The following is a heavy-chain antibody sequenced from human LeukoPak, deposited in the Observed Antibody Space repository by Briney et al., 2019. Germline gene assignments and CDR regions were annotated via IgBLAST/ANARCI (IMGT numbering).Heavy chain of an antibody. J-gene: IGHJ4*02. CDR1: RLTFDNYP. V-gene: IGHV3-43*02. CDR3: AKESGKFDY. CDR2: ISADGGST. Sequence: GGSLRLSCVASRLTFDNYPMHWVRQAPGKALEWVSLISADGGSTFYADSVRGRFSISRDNSKNSLYLQMNSLRSEDTAMYYCAKESGKFDYWGQGTLVAVSS.